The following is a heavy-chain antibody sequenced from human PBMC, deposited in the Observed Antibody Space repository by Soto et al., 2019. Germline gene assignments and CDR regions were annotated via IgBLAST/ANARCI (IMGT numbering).Heavy chain of an antibody. Sequence: SETLSLTCTVSGGSISSYYWTWIRQPPGTGLEWIGEINHSGSTNYNPSIKSRDTISVDTSKNQFSLKLTSVTAADTAVYYCARDKITGLFDYWGQGTLVTVSS. J-gene: IGHJ4*02. CDR1: GGSISSYY. V-gene: IGHV4-34*01. CDR3: ARDKITGLFDY. CDR2: INHSGST. D-gene: IGHD2-8*02.